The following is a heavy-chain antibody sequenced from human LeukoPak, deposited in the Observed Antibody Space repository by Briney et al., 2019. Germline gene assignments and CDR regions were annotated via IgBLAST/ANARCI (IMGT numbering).Heavy chain of an antibody. CDR1: GGSISSGDYY. V-gene: IGHV4-30-4*08. CDR2: IYYSGST. D-gene: IGHD3-3*01. Sequence: SQTLSLTCTVSGGSISSGDYYWSWIRQPPGKGLEWFGYIYYSGSTYYNPSLKSRVTISVDTSKNQFSLKLSSVTAADTAVYYCARDQDYDFWSGSQAGHAFDIWGQGTMVTVSS. J-gene: IGHJ3*02. CDR3: ARDQDYDFWSGSQAGHAFDI.